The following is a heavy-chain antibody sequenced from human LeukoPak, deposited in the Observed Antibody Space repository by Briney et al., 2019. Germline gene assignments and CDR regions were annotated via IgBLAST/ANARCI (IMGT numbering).Heavy chain of an antibody. V-gene: IGHV3-30*04. Sequence: GGSLRLSCAASGFTFSSYAMHWVRQAPGKGLEWVAVISYDGSNKYYADSVKGRFTISRDNSKSTLYLQMNSLRAEDTAVYYCARGGGGDSSGRNWFDPWGQGTLVTVSS. J-gene: IGHJ5*02. CDR3: ARGGGGDSSGRNWFDP. D-gene: IGHD3-10*01. CDR2: ISYDGSNK. CDR1: GFTFSSYA.